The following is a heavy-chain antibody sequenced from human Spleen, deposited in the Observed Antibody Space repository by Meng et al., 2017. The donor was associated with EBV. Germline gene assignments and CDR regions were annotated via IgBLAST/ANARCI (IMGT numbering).Heavy chain of an antibody. CDR3: AGNYGGNLGWIDP. V-gene: IGHV4-30-2*01. CDR2: IYHSGST. J-gene: IGHJ5*02. CDR1: GGSSSSGGNL. D-gene: IGHD3-10*01. Sequence: GSGSGVVKALQTLYLTCNISGGSSSSGGNLWSWIRQPPGKGLEWIGYIYHSGSTYYHPSLKSQVTMSVDRSKNQFSLMLTSVTAADTAVYYCAGNYGGNLGWIDPWGQGTLVTVSS.